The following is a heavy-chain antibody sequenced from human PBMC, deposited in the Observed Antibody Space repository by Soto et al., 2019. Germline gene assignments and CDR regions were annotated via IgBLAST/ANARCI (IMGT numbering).Heavy chain of an antibody. Sequence: GGSLRRSCAASGFTFSSYAMSWVRQAPGKGLEWVSHIGDSRGSTYYADSVKGRFTISRDNSKNTLFLQMNSLRAEDTAVYYCAKRRGVLGAGDWYFYYWGQGTLVTVS. J-gene: IGHJ4*02. CDR2: IGDSRGST. V-gene: IGHV3-23*01. CDR1: GFTFSSYA. D-gene: IGHD1-26*01. CDR3: AKRRGVLGAGDWYFYY.